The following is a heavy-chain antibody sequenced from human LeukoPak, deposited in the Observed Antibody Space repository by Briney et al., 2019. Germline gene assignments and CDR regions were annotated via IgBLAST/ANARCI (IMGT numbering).Heavy chain of an antibody. V-gene: IGHV3-7*03. CDR1: GFTFSSYA. Sequence: GGSLRLSCAASGFTFSSYAMSWVRQAPGKGPEWVANINKDGSEKYYVDSLKGRFTISRDNAENSLYLQMNSLRVEDTAVYYCATYSTGRYKGLEYWGQGTLVTVSS. D-gene: IGHD6-19*01. CDR3: ATYSTGRYKGLEY. CDR2: INKDGSEK. J-gene: IGHJ4*02.